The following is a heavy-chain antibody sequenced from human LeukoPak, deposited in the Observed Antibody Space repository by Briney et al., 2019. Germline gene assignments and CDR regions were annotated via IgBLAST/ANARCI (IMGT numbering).Heavy chain of an antibody. V-gene: IGHV3-23*01. Sequence: GGSLRLSCAASGFTFSSYAMSWVRQAPGKGLEWVSAISGSGGSTYYADSVKGRFTISRDNSKNTLYLQMNSLRADDTAVYYCAREAGYCSSTSCPGSYYYYYMDVWGKGTTVTVSS. CDR3: AREAGYCSSTSCPGSYYYYYMDV. CDR2: ISGSGGST. J-gene: IGHJ6*03. D-gene: IGHD2-2*01. CDR1: GFTFSSYA.